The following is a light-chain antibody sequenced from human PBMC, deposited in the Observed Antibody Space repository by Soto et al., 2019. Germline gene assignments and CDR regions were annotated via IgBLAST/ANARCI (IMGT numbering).Light chain of an antibody. CDR1: SSNIGAGYD. J-gene: IGLJ1*01. CDR2: GND. Sequence: QPVLTQPPSVSGAPGQGVTISCTGSSSNIGAGYDVHWYQQLPGAAPKLLIFGNDNRPSGVPDRFSGSRSGTSASLAITGLQAEDEADCYCQSYDRSLSGSVFGAGTKLTVL. CDR3: QSYDRSLSGSV. V-gene: IGLV1-40*01.